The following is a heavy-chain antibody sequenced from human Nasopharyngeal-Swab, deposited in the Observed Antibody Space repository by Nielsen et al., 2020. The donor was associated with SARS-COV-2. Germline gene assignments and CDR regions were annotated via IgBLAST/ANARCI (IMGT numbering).Heavy chain of an antibody. D-gene: IGHD3-3*01. V-gene: IGHV1-18*01. CDR3: ARHFQDVTIFGVVIPGDYMDV. J-gene: IGHJ6*03. Sequence: WVRQAPGQGLEWMGWISAYNGNTNYAQKLQGRVTMTTDTSTSTAYMELRSLRSDDTAVYYCARHFQDVTIFGVVIPGDYMDVWGKGTTVTVSS. CDR2: ISAYNGNT.